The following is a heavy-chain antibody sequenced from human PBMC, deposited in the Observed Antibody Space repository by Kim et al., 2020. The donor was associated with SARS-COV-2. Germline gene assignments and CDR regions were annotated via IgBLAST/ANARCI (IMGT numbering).Heavy chain of an antibody. CDR1: GYSISSGYY. V-gene: IGHV4-38-2*02. Sequence: SETLSLTCTVSGYSISSGYYWGWIRQPPGKGLEWIGSIYHSGSTYYNPSLKSRVTISVDTSKNQFSLKLSSVTAADTAVYYCARTKIGTYFDYWGQGTLV. CDR2: IYHSGST. J-gene: IGHJ4*02. D-gene: IGHD3-10*02. CDR3: ARTKIGTYFDY.